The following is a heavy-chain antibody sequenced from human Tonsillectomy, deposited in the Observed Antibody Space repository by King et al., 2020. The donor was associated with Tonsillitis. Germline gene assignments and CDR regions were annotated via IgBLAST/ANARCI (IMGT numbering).Heavy chain of an antibody. V-gene: IGHV3-72*01. D-gene: IGHD2-21*01. Sequence: VQLVESGGGLVQPGGSLRLSCAASGFTFSDHYMNWVRQAPGKGLEWVGRIRNKANSHITEYAASVKGRFTISRDNSKKSLYLQMNSLKIEDTAVYYCVRGFPASLDPWGQGTLVTVSS. CDR1: GFTFSDHY. J-gene: IGHJ5*02. CDR2: IRNKANSHIT. CDR3: VRGFPASLDP.